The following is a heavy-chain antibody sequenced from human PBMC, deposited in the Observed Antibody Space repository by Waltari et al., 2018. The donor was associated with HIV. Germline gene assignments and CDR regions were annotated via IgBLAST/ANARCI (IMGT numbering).Heavy chain of an antibody. V-gene: IGHV1-18*01. D-gene: IGHD3-22*01. Sequence: VHLVQSGAELRKPGASVTVSCKASGYNFTNYGITWVRQAPGQGLEWMGWISGYNGDTKYAQKVRGRVTMTTDTSTSTAYLEMGSLRFDDTAVYYCARDHYYGSSGYYSYYWGQGTLVTVSS. CDR1: GYNFTNYG. CDR3: ARDHYYGSSGYYSYY. J-gene: IGHJ4*02. CDR2: ISGYNGDT.